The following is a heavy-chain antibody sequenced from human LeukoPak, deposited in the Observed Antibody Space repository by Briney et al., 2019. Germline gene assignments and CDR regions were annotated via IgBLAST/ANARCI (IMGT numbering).Heavy chain of an antibody. Sequence: SETLSLTCTVSGGSISSNYYWGWIRQPPGKGLEWIGSIYHSGSTYYNPSLKSRVTISVDTSKNQFSLKLSSVTAADTAVYYCARLTAYYYMDVWGKGTTVTVSS. V-gene: IGHV4-38-2*02. CDR3: ARLTAYYYMDV. CDR1: GGSISSNYY. J-gene: IGHJ6*03. D-gene: IGHD5-18*01. CDR2: IYHSGST.